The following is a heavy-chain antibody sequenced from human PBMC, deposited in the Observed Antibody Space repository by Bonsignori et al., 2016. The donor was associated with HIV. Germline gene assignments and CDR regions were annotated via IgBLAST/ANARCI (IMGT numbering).Heavy chain of an antibody. J-gene: IGHJ3*01. CDR1: GFSFSAFW. CDR3: VRAYYDIRTGYQTPDVFDL. V-gene: IGHV3-7*01. Sequence: QLVESGGDLVQPGGSLRLSCAASGFSFSAFWMSWVRQVPGKGLEWLANIKKDGSEINHLDSLKGRFTVSRDNDNNSLFLQLNRLRVEDTAVYYCVRAYYDIRTGYQTPDVFDLWGRGTMV. D-gene: IGHD3/OR15-3a*01. CDR2: IKKDGSEI.